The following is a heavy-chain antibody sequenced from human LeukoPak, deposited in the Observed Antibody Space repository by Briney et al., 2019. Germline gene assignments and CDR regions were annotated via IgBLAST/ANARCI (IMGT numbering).Heavy chain of an antibody. CDR3: ARGVVIAPQTFDY. D-gene: IGHD2-21*01. V-gene: IGHV4-59*01. Sequence: SETLSLTCTVSGGSIRGFYWTWIRQPPGKGLEWIGYIYYSGSTNYNPSLKSRVTISVDTSKNQFSLKLSSVTAADTAVYYCARGVVIAPQTFDYWGQGTLVTVSS. J-gene: IGHJ4*02. CDR1: GGSIRGFY. CDR2: IYYSGST.